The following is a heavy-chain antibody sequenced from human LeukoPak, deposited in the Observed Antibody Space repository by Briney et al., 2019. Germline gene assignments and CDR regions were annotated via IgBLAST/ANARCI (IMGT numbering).Heavy chain of an antibody. Sequence: GGSLGLSCAASGFTFSSYAMSWVRQAPGKGLEWVSAISGTGGSTYYADSVKGRFTISRDNSKNTLYLQMNSLRAEDTAVYYCAKDRATYYYDSSGLFDYWGQGTLVTVSS. CDR2: ISGTGGST. J-gene: IGHJ4*02. CDR1: GFTFSSYA. D-gene: IGHD3-22*01. V-gene: IGHV3-23*01. CDR3: AKDRATYYYDSSGLFDY.